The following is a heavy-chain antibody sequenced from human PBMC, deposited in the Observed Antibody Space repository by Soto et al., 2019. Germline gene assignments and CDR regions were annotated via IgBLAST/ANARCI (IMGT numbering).Heavy chain of an antibody. V-gene: IGHV3-74*01. CDR1: GFTFSSYW. J-gene: IGHJ6*02. Sequence: EVQLVESGGGLVQPGGSLRLSCAASGFTFSSYWMHWVRQAPGKGLVWVSRINSDGSSTSYADSVKGRFTISRDNAKNALYLQLNSLRGEDTAVYYCARQRPGYYCYGMDVWGQGTTVTVSS. CDR3: ARQRPGYYCYGMDV. CDR2: INSDGSST.